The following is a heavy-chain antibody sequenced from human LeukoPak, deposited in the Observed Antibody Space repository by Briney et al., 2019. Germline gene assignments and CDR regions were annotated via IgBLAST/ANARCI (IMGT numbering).Heavy chain of an antibody. CDR1: GFTFSSIW. V-gene: IGHV3-74*01. D-gene: IGHD3-3*01. J-gene: IGHJ4*02. CDR3: AKVKGSVVIIGSFDY. Sequence: GGSLRLSCAASGFTFSSIWMHWVRQAPGKGLVWVSRIKGDGSGTSYADSVEGRFTISRDNAKNSLYLQMNSLRAEDTALYYCAKVKGSVVIIGSFDYWGQGTLVTVSS. CDR2: IKGDGSGT.